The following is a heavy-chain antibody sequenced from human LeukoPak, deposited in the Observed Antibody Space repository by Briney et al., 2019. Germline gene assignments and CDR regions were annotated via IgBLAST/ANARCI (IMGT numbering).Heavy chain of an antibody. D-gene: IGHD3-16*02. CDR1: GDSIRRDNYY. J-gene: IGHJ4*02. Sequence: SETLSLTCTVSGDSIRRDNYYWGWMRQPRGKGLEWIGSIYYSGSTYYNPSLKSRVSISVDPSKSQFSLKLTSVTAAGTAVYYCATHPLLDYWGQGSLVTVSS. V-gene: IGHV4-39*01. CDR3: ATHPLLDY. CDR2: IYYSGST.